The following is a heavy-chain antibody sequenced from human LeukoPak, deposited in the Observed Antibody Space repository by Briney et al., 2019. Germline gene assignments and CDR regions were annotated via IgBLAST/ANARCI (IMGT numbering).Heavy chain of an antibody. J-gene: IGHJ3*02. CDR2: INHSGST. V-gene: IGHV4-34*01. CDR3: ARVVRGAITPAGEAFDI. D-gene: IGHD5-12*01. CDR1: GGSFSGYY. Sequence: PPETLSLTCAVYGGSFSGYYWSWIRQPPGKGLEWIGEINHSGSTNYNPSLKSRVTISVDTSKNQFSLKLSSVTAADTAVYYCARVVRGAITPAGEAFDIWGQGTMVTVSS.